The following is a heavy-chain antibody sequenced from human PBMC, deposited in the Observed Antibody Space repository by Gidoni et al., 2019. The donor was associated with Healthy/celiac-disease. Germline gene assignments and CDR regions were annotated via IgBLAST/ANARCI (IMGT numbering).Heavy chain of an antibody. CDR3: ARVKYSSGWYPLPNYYYYYGMDV. CDR2: ISAYNGNT. CDR1: GYTYTSYG. J-gene: IGHJ6*02. V-gene: IGHV1-18*01. D-gene: IGHD6-19*01. Sequence: QVQLVQSGAEVKKPGASVKVSCKASGYTYTSYGISWVRQAPGQGLEWMGWISAYNGNTNYAQKLQGRVTMTTDTSTSTAYMELRSLRSDDTAVYYCARVKYSSGWYPLPNYYYYYGMDVWGQGTTVTVSS.